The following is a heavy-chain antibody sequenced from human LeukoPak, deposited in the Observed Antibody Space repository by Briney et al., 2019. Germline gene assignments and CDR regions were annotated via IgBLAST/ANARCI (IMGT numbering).Heavy chain of an antibody. CDR2: ISGSGGST. CDR3: AKDLRSGSNYGFFDY. CDR1: GFTFSSYA. J-gene: IGHJ4*02. D-gene: IGHD3-10*01. V-gene: IGHV3-23*01. Sequence: GGSLRLSCAASGFTFSSYAMSWVRQAPGKGLEWVSAISGSGGSTYYADSVKGRFTISRDNSKSTLYLQMNSLRAEDTAIYYCAKDLRSGSNYGFFDYWGQGTLVTVSS.